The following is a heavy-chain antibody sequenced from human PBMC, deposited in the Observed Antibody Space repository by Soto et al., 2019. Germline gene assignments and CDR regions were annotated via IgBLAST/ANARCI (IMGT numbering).Heavy chain of an antibody. V-gene: IGHV1-2*02. D-gene: IGHD3-22*01. CDR1: GYTFTGYY. J-gene: IGHJ5*02. CDR2: INPNSGGT. CDR3: ARDPLANYHDSSGYYYPNWFDH. Sequence: GASVKVSCKASGYTFTGYYMHWVRQAPGQGLEWMGWINPNSGGTNYAQKFQGRVTMTRDTSISTAYMELSRLRSDDTAVYYCARDPLANYHDSSGYYYPNWFDHWGQGTLVTVSS.